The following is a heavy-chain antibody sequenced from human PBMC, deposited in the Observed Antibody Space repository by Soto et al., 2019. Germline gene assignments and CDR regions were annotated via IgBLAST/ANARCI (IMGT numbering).Heavy chain of an antibody. D-gene: IGHD2-15*01. CDR1: GYTFTRHN. V-gene: IGHV1-46*01. CDR3: ARVRGGGSEYFFDY. J-gene: IGHJ4*02. Sequence: ASVKVSCKASGYTFTRHNVHWVRQAPGQGLEWMAIINPSGGTTYYVQKFEGRVTLTTDTSTSTVHMELSSLGSDDTAVYYCARVRGGGSEYFFDYWGQGTLVTVSS. CDR2: INPSGGTT.